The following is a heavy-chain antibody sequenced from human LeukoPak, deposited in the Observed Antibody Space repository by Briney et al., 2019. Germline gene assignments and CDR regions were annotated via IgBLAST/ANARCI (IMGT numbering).Heavy chain of an antibody. J-gene: IGHJ2*01. Sequence: PSETLSLTCTVSGGSISSSSYYWGWIRQPPGKGLEWIGSIYYSGSTYYNPSLKSRVTISVDTSKNQFSLKLSSVTAADTAVYYCARDATINGVWYFDLWGRGTLVTVSS. D-gene: IGHD5-24*01. CDR1: GGSISSSSYY. CDR3: ARDATINGVWYFDL. CDR2: IYYSGST. V-gene: IGHV4-39*07.